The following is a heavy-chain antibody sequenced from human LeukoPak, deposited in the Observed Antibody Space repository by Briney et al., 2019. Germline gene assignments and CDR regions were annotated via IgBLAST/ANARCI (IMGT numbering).Heavy chain of an antibody. V-gene: IGHV4-61*08. CDR3: ARVGGGLLDY. D-gene: IGHD2-15*01. CDR1: GGSISSGGYY. Sequence: SETLSLTCTVSGGSISSGGYYWSWIRQHPGKGLEWVGYIHYSGSTNYNPSLKSRVTISVDTSKNQFSLKLSSVTAADTAVYYCARVGGGLLDYRGQGTLVTVSS. CDR2: IHYSGST. J-gene: IGHJ4*02.